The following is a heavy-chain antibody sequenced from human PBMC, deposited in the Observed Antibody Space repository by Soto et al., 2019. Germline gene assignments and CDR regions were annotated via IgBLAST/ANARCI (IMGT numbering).Heavy chain of an antibody. CDR2: IIPIFGTA. CDR3: ARVGEYDFWSRPYYFDD. Sequence: SVKVSCTASGGTFSSYAISWVRQAPGQGLEWMGGIIPIFGTANYAQKFQGRVTITADESTSTAYMELSSLRSEDTAVYYCARVGEYDFWSRPYYFDDWGQRNLVTVSS. V-gene: IGHV1-69*13. CDR1: GGTFSSYA. D-gene: IGHD3-3*01. J-gene: IGHJ4*02.